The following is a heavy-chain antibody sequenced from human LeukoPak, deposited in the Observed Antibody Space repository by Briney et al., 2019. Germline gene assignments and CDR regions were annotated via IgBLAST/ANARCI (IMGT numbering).Heavy chain of an antibody. Sequence: PSETLSLTCAVYGGSFSGYYWSWIRQPPGKGLEWIGEINHSGSTNYNPSLKSRVTISVDTSKDQFSLKLSSVTAADTAVYYCAKLAVAGTLIDYWGQGTLVTVSS. CDR3: AKLAVAGTLIDY. D-gene: IGHD6-19*01. CDR2: INHSGST. J-gene: IGHJ4*02. V-gene: IGHV4-34*01. CDR1: GGSFSGYY.